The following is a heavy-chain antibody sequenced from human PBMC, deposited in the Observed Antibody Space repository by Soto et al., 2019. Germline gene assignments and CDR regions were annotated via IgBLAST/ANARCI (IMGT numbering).Heavy chain of an antibody. J-gene: IGHJ4*02. CDR1: GFPFSSHP. CDR2: ATGSGKST. V-gene: IGHV3-23*01. CDR3: AKARGSSTPAPGSY. D-gene: IGHD2-2*01. Sequence: GGSLRLSCAASGFPFSSHPMIWVRQAPGKGLEWVSTATGSGKSTYYADSVKGRFTISRDNSKNTLYLQMNSLRAEDTAVYYCAKARGSSTPAPGSYWGQGTLVTVSS.